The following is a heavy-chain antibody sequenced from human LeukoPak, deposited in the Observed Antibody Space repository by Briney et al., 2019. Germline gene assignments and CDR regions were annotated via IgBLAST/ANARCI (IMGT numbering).Heavy chain of an antibody. CDR2: ISGSGFTI. J-gene: IGHJ6*03. CDR3: ARGVPKTSYYYYYMDV. Sequence: GGSLRLSCAVSGFTLSNYSMNWVRQAPGKGLEWISYISGSGFTIHYADSVKGRFTIYRDNAKNSLYLQMNSLRAEDTAVYYCARGVPKTSYYYYYMDVWGKGTTVTVSS. V-gene: IGHV3-48*01. CDR1: GFTLSNYS. D-gene: IGHD4-11*01.